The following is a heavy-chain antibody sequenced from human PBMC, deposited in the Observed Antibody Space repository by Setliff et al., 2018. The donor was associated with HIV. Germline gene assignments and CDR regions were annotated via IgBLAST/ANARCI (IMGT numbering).Heavy chain of an antibody. CDR2: ISTNTGNP. CDR1: GYTFTSYA. CDR3: ARKQSWSSGGEAFDI. J-gene: IGHJ3*02. D-gene: IGHD2-8*01. Sequence: ASVKVSCKASGYTFTSYAMNWVRQAPGQGLEWMGRISTNTGNPTYAQGFTGRFVFSLDTSVSTAYLQISSLKAEDSAVYYCARKQSWSSGGEAFDIWGQGTMVTVSS. V-gene: IGHV7-4-1*02.